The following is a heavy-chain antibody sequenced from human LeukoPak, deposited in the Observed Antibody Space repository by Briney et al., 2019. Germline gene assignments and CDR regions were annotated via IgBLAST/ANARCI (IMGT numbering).Heavy chain of an antibody. CDR3: ARDLILGSSTSHIFDY. CDR1: GYTFTGYY. J-gene: IGHJ4*02. D-gene: IGHD2-2*01. Sequence: GASVKVSCKASGYTFTGYYMHWVRQAPGQGLEWMGRINPNSGGTNYAQKFQGRVTMTRDTSISTAYMELSRLRSDDTAVYYCARDLILGSSTSHIFDYWGQGTLVTVSS. V-gene: IGHV1-2*06. CDR2: INPNSGGT.